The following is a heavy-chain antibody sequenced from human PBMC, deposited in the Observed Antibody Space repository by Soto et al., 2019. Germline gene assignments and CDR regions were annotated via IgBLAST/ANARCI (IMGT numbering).Heavy chain of an antibody. CDR3: ARGDFLAALHGMDV. D-gene: IGHD6-6*01. V-gene: IGHV4-30-4*01. Sequence: SETLSLTCTVSDGSISSGDYYWSWIRQPPGKGLEWIGYIYYSGSTYYNPSLKSRVTISVDTSKNQFSLKLSSVTAADTAVYYCARGDFLAALHGMDVWGQGTTVTVSS. CDR1: DGSISSGDYY. CDR2: IYYSGST. J-gene: IGHJ6*02.